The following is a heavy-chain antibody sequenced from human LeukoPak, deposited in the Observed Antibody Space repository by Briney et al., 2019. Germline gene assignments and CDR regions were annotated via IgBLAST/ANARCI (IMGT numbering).Heavy chain of an antibody. J-gene: IGHJ5*02. CDR3: ARVLGALYDYVWGSYRRTNWFDP. CDR1: GFTFSSYG. Sequence: PGGSLRFSCAASGFTFSSYGMSWVRQPPGKGLEWIGEINHSGSTNYNPSLKSRVTISVDTSKNQSSLKLSSVTAADTAVYYCARVLGALYDYVWGSYRRTNWFDPWGQGTLVTVSS. V-gene: IGHV4-34*01. CDR2: INHSGST. D-gene: IGHD3-16*02.